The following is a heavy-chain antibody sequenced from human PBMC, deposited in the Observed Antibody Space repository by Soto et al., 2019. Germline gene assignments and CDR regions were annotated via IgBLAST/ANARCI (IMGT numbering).Heavy chain of an antibody. V-gene: IGHV4-34*01. D-gene: IGHD1-26*01. CDR1: GGSFSGYY. Sequence: QVQLQQWGAGLLKPSETLSLTCAVYGGSFSGYYWSWIRQPPGKGLEWIGEINHSGSTNYNPSLKSRVTISVDTSKNQFSLKLNSVTAANTAVYYCARAKVGATIGYYWGQGTLVTVSS. CDR2: INHSGST. CDR3: ARAKVGATIGYY. J-gene: IGHJ4*02.